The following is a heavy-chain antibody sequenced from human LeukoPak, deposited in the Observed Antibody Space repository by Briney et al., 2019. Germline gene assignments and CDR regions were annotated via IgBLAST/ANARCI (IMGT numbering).Heavy chain of an antibody. CDR1: GFTFSSYW. D-gene: IGHD1-26*01. V-gene: IGHV3-7*03. Sequence: PGGSLRLSCAASGFTFSSYWMSWVRQAPGKGLELVANIKQDGSEKYYVDSVKGRFTISRDNAKNSLYLQMNSLRAEDTAVYYCARDSGSYWDYYYGMDVWGQGTTVTVSS. CDR2: IKQDGSEK. J-gene: IGHJ6*02. CDR3: ARDSGSYWDYYYGMDV.